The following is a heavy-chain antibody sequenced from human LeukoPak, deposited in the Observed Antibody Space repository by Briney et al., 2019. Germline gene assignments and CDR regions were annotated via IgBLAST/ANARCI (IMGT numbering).Heavy chain of an antibody. CDR3: AKAPVTSCRGAYCYPFDS. V-gene: IGHV3-23*01. D-gene: IGHD2-21*01. J-gene: IGHJ4*02. Sequence: GGSLRLSCAASGFTLSTYAMSWVRQTPGKGLEWVAATSSSDAGTYHADSVRGRFTISRDNSKNTLYLQMNGLRAEDAAVYFCAKAPVTSCRGAYCYPFDSWGQGTLVTVSS. CDR1: GFTLSTYA. CDR2: TSSSDAGT.